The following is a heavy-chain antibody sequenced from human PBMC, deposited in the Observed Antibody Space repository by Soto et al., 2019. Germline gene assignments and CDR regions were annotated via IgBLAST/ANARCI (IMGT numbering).Heavy chain of an antibody. CDR3: ASWIQLWLRFDY. Sequence: QLQLQESGPGLVKPSETLSLTCTVSGGSISSSSYYWGWIRHPPGKGLEWIGSIYYSGSTYYNPSLKSRVTISVDTSKNQFSLKLSSVTAADTAVYYCASWIQLWLRFDYWGQGTLVTVSS. D-gene: IGHD5-18*01. CDR2: IYYSGST. CDR1: GGSISSSSYY. J-gene: IGHJ4*02. V-gene: IGHV4-39*01.